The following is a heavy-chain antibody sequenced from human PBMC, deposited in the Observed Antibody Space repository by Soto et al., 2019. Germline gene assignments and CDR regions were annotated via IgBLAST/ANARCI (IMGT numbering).Heavy chain of an antibody. CDR1: GFTFSTDA. CDR3: AKLIVGATFGMDV. Sequence: GGSLRLSCAASGFTFSTDAMSWVRQAPGKGLEWVAVISYDGSNKYYADSVKGRFTISRDNSKNTLYLQMNSLRAEDTAVYYCAKLIVGATFGMDVWGQGTTVTVSS. J-gene: IGHJ6*02. V-gene: IGHV3-30*18. CDR2: ISYDGSNK. D-gene: IGHD1-26*01.